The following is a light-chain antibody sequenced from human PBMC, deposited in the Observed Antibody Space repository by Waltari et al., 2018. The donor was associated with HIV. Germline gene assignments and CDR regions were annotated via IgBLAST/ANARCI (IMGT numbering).Light chain of an antibody. CDR2: ADD. CDR1: NIGSKS. V-gene: IGLV3-21*02. CDR3: QVWDSSRDLVV. Sequence: SYVLTQPPSVSVAPGQTARITCGGNNIGSKSMYWYQQRPGQAPVLVFYADDDRPSGIPERFSGSNSGNTATLSISRVEAGDEADYYCQVWDSSRDLVVFGGGTKLTVL. J-gene: IGLJ2*01.